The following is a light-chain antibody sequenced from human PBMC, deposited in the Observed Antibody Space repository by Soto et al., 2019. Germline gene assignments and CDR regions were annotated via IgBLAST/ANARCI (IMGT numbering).Light chain of an antibody. J-gene: IGKJ5*01. CDR3: QQRSNWPPIT. Sequence: EIVLTQSPGTLSLSPGERTTLSCRASQSVGNNLAWYQQKPGQAPRLLIYGASTRATGVPPRFSGSGSGTDFTLTISSLEPEDFAVYYCQQRSNWPPITFGQGTRLEIK. V-gene: IGKV3-11*01. CDR2: GAS. CDR1: QSVGNN.